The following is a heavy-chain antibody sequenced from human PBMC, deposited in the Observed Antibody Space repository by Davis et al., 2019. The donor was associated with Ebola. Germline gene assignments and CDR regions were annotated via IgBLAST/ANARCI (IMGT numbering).Heavy chain of an antibody. CDR2: IKTHGSTT. CDR3: ARDLSWILFDY. J-gene: IGHJ4*02. Sequence: GESLKISCAASGFTFSSYWMHWVRPAPGKGLVLVSRIKTHGSTTIYADSVKGRFTISRDNAKNTLYLQMNSLRAEDTAVYYCARDLSWILFDYWGQGTLVTVS. V-gene: IGHV3-74*01. CDR1: GFTFSSYW. D-gene: IGHD2-2*03.